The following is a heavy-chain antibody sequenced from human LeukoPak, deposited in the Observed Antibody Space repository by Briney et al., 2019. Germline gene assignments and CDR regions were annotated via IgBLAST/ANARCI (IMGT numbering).Heavy chain of an antibody. CDR2: IWYDGSLK. D-gene: IGHD5-12*01. V-gene: IGHV3-33*08. J-gene: IGHJ4*02. CDR1: GFTFSTYG. CDR3: AGARAYEFDY. Sequence: GGSLRLSCAASGFTFSTYGMHWVRQAPGEGLEWVALIWYDGSLKFYADSVKGRFTISRDNSKNTVYLQMNSLRAEDTAVYYCAGARAYEFDYWGQGTLVTVSS.